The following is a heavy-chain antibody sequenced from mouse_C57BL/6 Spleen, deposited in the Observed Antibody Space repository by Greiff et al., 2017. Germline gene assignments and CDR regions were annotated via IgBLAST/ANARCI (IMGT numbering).Heavy chain of an antibody. D-gene: IGHD3-2*02. CDR2: INPGSGGT. J-gene: IGHJ2*01. Sequence: VKLQESGAELVRPGTSVKVSCKASGYAFTNYLIEWVKQRPGQGLEWIGVINPGSGGTNYNEKFKGKATLTADKSSSTAYMQLSSLTSEDSAVYFCARRGRQLRLEGDYWGQGTTLTVSS. CDR3: ARRGRQLRLEGDY. CDR1: GYAFTNYL. V-gene: IGHV1-54*01.